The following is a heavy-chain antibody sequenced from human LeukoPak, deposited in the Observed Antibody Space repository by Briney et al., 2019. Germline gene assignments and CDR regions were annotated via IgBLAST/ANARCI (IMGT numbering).Heavy chain of an antibody. Sequence: PGGSLRLSCPASGSTVSNKYVSWVRQAPGKWLECVALIYSFVTTKYAKSVKGRFTDYRNSSKNTVYLQMNSLNPADTAVYYCAGGNKFLEADWGQGPLVTVSS. CDR1: GSTVSNKY. J-gene: IGHJ4*02. D-gene: IGHD3-3*01. CDR3: AGGNKFLEAD. V-gene: IGHV3-53*01. CDR2: IYSFVTT.